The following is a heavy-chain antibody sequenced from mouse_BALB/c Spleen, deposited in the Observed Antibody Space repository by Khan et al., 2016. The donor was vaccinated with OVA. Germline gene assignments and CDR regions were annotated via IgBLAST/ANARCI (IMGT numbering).Heavy chain of an antibody. J-gene: IGHJ2*01. CDR3: ARINA. V-gene: IGHV14-3*02. Sequence: VQLKESGAELVKPGASVKLSCTASGFNIKDTYMHWVTQRPEQGLEWIGRIDPANGNIKYDPKFQGKATITADTSSNTAYLQLSSLTAEDNAGYYCARINAWGQGTTLTVSS. CDR2: IDPANGNI. CDR1: GFNIKDTY.